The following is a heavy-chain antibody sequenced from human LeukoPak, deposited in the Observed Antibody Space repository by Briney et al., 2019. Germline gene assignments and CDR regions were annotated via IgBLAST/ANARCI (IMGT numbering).Heavy chain of an antibody. V-gene: IGHV1-8*03. Sequence: ASVKVSCKASGYTFTGYYMHWVRQAPGQGLEWMGWINPNSGNTGYAQKFQGRVTITRNTSITTAYMELSSLRSEDTAVYYCARGVRFLEWLTSFDPWGQGTLVTVSS. CDR3: ARGVRFLEWLTSFDP. J-gene: IGHJ5*02. CDR1: GYTFTGYY. D-gene: IGHD3-3*01. CDR2: INPNSGNT.